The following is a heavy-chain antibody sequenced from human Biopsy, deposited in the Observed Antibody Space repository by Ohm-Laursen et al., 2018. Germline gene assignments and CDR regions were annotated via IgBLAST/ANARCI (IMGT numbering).Heavy chain of an antibody. D-gene: IGHD3-16*01. V-gene: IGHV3-21*06. Sequence: SLRLSCAASGVTLSGYAMNWVRQAPGKGLEWVSSISASSSYIHYADSVKGRFTVSRDNAKNSLYLQMNSPRAEDTAVYYCARSRGSLGIATIYYYGMDVWGQGTTVTVSS. CDR2: ISASSSYI. J-gene: IGHJ6*02. CDR3: ARSRGSLGIATIYYYGMDV. CDR1: GVTLSGYA.